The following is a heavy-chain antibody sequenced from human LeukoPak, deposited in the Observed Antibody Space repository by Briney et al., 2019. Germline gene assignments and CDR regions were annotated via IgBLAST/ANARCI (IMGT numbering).Heavy chain of an antibody. Sequence: ASVKVSCKASGYTFTSYGISWVRQAPGQGLEWMGWISAYNGNTNYAQKLQGRVTMTTDTSTSTAYMELRSLRSDDTAVYYCARVAYYYGSGSYTYYYYGMDVWGQGTTVTVSS. CDR2: ISAYNGNT. CDR1: GYTFTSYG. D-gene: IGHD3-10*01. V-gene: IGHV1-18*01. CDR3: ARVAYYYGSGSYTYYYYGMDV. J-gene: IGHJ6*02.